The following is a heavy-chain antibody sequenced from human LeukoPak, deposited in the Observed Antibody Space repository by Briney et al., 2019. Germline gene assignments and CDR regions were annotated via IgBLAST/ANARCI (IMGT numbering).Heavy chain of an antibody. CDR2: ISAYNGNT. Sequence: ASVKVSCKASGYTFTSYGISWVRQAPGQGPEWMGWISAYNGNTYYAQKVQGRVTMTTDTSTSTAYMELRSLRSDDTAVYYCARVFLAAAGPGEGDYWGQGTLVTVSS. D-gene: IGHD6-13*01. CDR1: GYTFTSYG. V-gene: IGHV1-18*01. J-gene: IGHJ4*02. CDR3: ARVFLAAAGPGEGDY.